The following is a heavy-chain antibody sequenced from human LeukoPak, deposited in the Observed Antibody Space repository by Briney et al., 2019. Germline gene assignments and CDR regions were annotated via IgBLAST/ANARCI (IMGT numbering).Heavy chain of an antibody. J-gene: IGHJ4*02. Sequence: GGSLRPSCAVSGFTFGSYTMNWVCQAPGKGLEWVSHISSTSTTYYADSVKGRFTTSRDNAKNLLYLQMNSLRAEDTAVYYCARKGLGDCWGQGTLVTVSS. CDR2: ISSTSTT. CDR1: GFTFGSYT. CDR3: ARKGLGDC. V-gene: IGHV3-48*01. D-gene: IGHD3-22*01.